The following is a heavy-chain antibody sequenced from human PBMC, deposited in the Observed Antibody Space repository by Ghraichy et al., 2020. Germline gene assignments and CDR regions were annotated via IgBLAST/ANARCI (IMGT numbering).Heavy chain of an antibody. J-gene: IGHJ4*02. Sequence: SETLSLTCAVYGGSFSGYYWSWIRQPPGKGLEWIEEINHSGSTNYNPSLKSRVTISVDTSKNQFSLKLSSVTAADTAVYYCARGPMRHFDYWGQGTLVTVSS. CDR2: INHSGST. V-gene: IGHV4-34*01. CDR3: ARGPMRHFDY. CDR1: GGSFSGYY. D-gene: IGHD2-2*01.